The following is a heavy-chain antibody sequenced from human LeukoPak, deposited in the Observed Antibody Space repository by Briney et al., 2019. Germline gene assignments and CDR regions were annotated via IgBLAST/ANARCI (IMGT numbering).Heavy chain of an antibody. CDR1: GFTVSRNY. V-gene: IGHV3-53*05. D-gene: IGHD3-22*01. CDR2: IYSGGNT. Sequence: GGSLRLSCAASGFTVSRNYMNWVRQAPGKGLEWVSVIYSGGNTYYADSVKGRFTISRDNSKNTLYLQMSSLRAEDTAVYYCARTANSYDGSGFIDNWGQGTLVTVSS. J-gene: IGHJ4*02. CDR3: ARTANSYDGSGFIDN.